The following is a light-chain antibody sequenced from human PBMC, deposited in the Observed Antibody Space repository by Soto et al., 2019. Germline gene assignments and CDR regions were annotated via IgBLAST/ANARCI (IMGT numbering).Light chain of an antibody. CDR2: GNR. CDR3: QAYDYSLTAFV. V-gene: IGLV1-40*01. CDR1: NSNLGAGYD. Sequence: QSVLTQPPSVSGAPGQRVTISCTGNNSNLGAGYDVHWYQQLQGAAPKLVIFGNRNRPSGVPERFAGSKSGTSASLAITGLRAEDEADYYCQAYDYSLTAFVFGGGTKLTVL. J-gene: IGLJ3*02.